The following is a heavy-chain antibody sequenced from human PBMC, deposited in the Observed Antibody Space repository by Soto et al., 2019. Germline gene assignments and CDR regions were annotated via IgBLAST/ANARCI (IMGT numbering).Heavy chain of an antibody. D-gene: IGHD3-10*01. CDR2: ISYDGSNK. V-gene: IGHV3-30-3*01. CDR1: GFTFSSYA. CDR3: ARREVREDFYCGMDV. J-gene: IGHJ6*02. Sequence: QVQLVESGGGVVQPGRSLRLSCAASGFTFSSYAMHWVRQAPGKGLEWVAVISYDGSNKYYADSVKGRFTISRDNSKNTLYLQMNSLRAEDTAVYYCARREVREDFYCGMDVWGQGTTVTVSS.